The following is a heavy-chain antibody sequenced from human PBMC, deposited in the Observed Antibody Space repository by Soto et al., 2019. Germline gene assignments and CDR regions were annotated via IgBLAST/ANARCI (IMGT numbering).Heavy chain of an antibody. V-gene: IGHV4-31*03. D-gene: IGHD3-3*01. CDR3: ARHRTDFWSGYSSYFDY. J-gene: IGHJ4*02. CDR2: IYYSGST. CDR1: GGSISSGDYY. Sequence: PSETLSLTCTVSGGSISSGDYYWSWIRQHPGKALEWIGYIYYSGSTYYNPSLESRVSISGDTSKNQFSLKLSSLTAADTAVYYCARHRTDFWSGYSSYFDYWGQGALVTVSS.